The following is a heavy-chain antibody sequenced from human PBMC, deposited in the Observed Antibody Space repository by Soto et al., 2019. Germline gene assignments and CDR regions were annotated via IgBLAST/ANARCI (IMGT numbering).Heavy chain of an antibody. D-gene: IGHD6-19*01. CDR1: GGTLSSYA. J-gene: IGHJ4*02. CDR3: AKSGELRIAVAGSAD. CDR2: ISGSGGST. V-gene: IGHV3-23*01. Sequence: GEPLRLPCTASGGTLSSYAMLLVRKAQGKGLEWVSAISGSGGSTYYADSVKGRFTISRDNSKNTLYLQMNRLRAEDTAVYDGAKSGELRIAVAGSADWGQGTLVTFSS.